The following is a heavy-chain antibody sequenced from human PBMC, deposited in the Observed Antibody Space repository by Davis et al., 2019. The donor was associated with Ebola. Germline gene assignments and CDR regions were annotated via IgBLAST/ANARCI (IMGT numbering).Heavy chain of an antibody. Sequence: ASVKVSCKASGYTFTSYAMHWVRQAPGQRLEWMGWINAGNGNTKYSQKFQGWVTMTRDTSISTAYMELSRLRSDDTAVYYCARGGATGTQGVYYYYGMDVWGQGTTVTVSS. D-gene: IGHD1-1*01. CDR3: ARGGATGTQGVYYYYGMDV. J-gene: IGHJ6*02. CDR2: INAGNGNT. CDR1: GYTFTSYA. V-gene: IGHV1-3*01.